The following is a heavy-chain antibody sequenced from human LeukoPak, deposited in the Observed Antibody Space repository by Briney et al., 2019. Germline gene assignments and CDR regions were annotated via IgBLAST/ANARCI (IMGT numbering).Heavy chain of an antibody. CDR1: GGSISSYN. Sequence: SETLSLTCTVSGGSISSYNWSWIRRPPGKGLEWIGNIYYSGGTNYNPSLQSRVTMSVDTSKNQFSLRLSSVTAADTAVYYRARGYSATYGRFDYWGQGTLVTVSS. J-gene: IGHJ4*02. CDR2: IYYSGGT. CDR3: ARGYSATYGRFDY. D-gene: IGHD5-12*01. V-gene: IGHV4-59*01.